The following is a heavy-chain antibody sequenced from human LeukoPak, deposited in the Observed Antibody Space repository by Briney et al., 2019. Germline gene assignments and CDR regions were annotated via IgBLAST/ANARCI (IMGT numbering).Heavy chain of an antibody. Sequence: PGGSLRLSCAASGFTFSSYGMHWVRQAPGKGLEWVAVISYDGSNKYYVDSVKGRFTISRDNAKNSLYLQMNSLRAEDTAVYYCARAGSGYSGYDYDAFDIWGQGTMVTVSS. D-gene: IGHD5-12*01. CDR2: ISYDGSNK. V-gene: IGHV3-30*03. CDR1: GFTFSSYG. J-gene: IGHJ3*02. CDR3: ARAGSGYSGYDYDAFDI.